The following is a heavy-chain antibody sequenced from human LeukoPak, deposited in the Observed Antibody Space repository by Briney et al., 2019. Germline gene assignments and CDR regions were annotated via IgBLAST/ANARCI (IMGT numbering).Heavy chain of an antibody. CDR2: IYHSGST. D-gene: IGHD3-10*01. CDR1: GYSISSGYY. J-gene: IGHJ4*02. Sequence: SSETLSLTCTVSGYSISSGYYWGWIRQPPGKWLEWIGSIYHSGSTYYNPSLKSRVTISVDTSKNQFSLKLSSVTAADTAVYYCARLRETRFGETQAFDYWGQGTLVTVSS. CDR3: ARLRETRFGETQAFDY. V-gene: IGHV4-38-2*02.